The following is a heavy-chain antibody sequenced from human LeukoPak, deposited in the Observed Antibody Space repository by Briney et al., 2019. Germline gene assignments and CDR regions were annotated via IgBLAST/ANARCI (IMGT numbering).Heavy chain of an antibody. J-gene: IGHJ5*02. Sequence: PGGSLRLSCAASGFTFSSYWMHWVRQAPGKGLEWVSTISNSGDSTYYVDSVKGRFTISRDNSKNTLYLQVNSLRAEDTALYFCAKDFGSSWSWFDPWGQGTLVTVSS. CDR2: ISNSGDST. CDR3: AKDFGSSWSWFDP. V-gene: IGHV3-23*01. D-gene: IGHD6-13*01. CDR1: GFTFSSYW.